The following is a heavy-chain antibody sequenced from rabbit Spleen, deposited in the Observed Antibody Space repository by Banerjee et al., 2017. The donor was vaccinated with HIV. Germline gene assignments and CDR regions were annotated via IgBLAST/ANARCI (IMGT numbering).Heavy chain of an antibody. CDR2: IYAGSSGST. CDR3: ARSAGSSAWSLNL. Sequence: QEQLKESGGGLVQPGGSLKLSCKASGFSFSRSYDMCWVRQAPGKGLEWIGCIYAGSSGSTYYATRATGRFTISKTSSTVDLKMTSLTVADTATYFCARSAGSSAWSLNLWGQGTLVTVS. J-gene: IGHJ3*01. CDR1: GFSFSRSYD. D-gene: IGHD8-1*01. V-gene: IGHV1S45*01.